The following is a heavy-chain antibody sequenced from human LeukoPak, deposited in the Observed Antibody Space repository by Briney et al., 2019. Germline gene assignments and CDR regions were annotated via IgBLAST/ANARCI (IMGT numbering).Heavy chain of an antibody. Sequence: SETLSLTCSVSGASISSHYWGWIRQPPGKGLEWIGTIYYPGSTYYSPSLKSQVTISVDTSKNQFSLKLNSVTAADTAVYYCASRDQDSGWHHHWGQGTLVTVSS. CDR1: GASISSHY. CDR2: IYYPGST. D-gene: IGHD6-19*01. J-gene: IGHJ5*02. CDR3: ASRDQDSGWHHH. V-gene: IGHV4-39*01.